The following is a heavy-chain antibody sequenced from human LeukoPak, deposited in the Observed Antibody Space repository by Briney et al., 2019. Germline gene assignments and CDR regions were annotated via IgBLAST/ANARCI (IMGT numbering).Heavy chain of an antibody. J-gene: IGHJ6*03. Sequence: GGSLRLSCAASGFTFSDYGMSWVRQAPGKGLEWISSISSTGGTTYYADSVKGWFTISRDNSKNTLFLQVNSLRAEDTAIYYCAKNGDRGAYCSGGSCYPYYYYYMDVWGKGTTVTISS. CDR2: ISSTGGTT. D-gene: IGHD2-15*01. CDR3: AKNGDRGAYCSGGSCYPYYYYYMDV. CDR1: GFTFSDYG. V-gene: IGHV3-23*01.